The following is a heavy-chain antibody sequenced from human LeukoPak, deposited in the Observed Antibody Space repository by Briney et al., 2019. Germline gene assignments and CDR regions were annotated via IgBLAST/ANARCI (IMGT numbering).Heavy chain of an antibody. CDR3: ARVARCTSCFDVDY. J-gene: IGHJ4*02. CDR2: FFLKGST. CDR1: GYSITSAYY. Sequence: SETLSLTCTVSGYSITSAYYWGWIRQPPGKGREWIGSFFLKGSTYYNPSLKSRVTISVDTSKTQFSLTLSSVTAADTAVYYCARVARCTSCFDVDYWGQGTLVTVSS. D-gene: IGHD2-2*01. V-gene: IGHV4-38-2*02.